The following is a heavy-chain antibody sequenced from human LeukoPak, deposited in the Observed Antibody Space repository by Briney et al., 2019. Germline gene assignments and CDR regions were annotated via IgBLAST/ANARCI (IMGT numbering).Heavy chain of an antibody. CDR1: GFTFSSHA. Sequence: PGGSLRLSCAASGFTFSSHAMSWVRQAPGKGLEWVSLISSSGVSTYYADSVKGRVTISRDNANNTLSLQMNNLRADDTGVYYYAGRPDWALGPLDFWGQGTLVTVSS. V-gene: IGHV3-23*01. CDR3: AGRPDWALGPLDF. CDR2: ISSSGVST. J-gene: IGHJ4*02. D-gene: IGHD3-9*01.